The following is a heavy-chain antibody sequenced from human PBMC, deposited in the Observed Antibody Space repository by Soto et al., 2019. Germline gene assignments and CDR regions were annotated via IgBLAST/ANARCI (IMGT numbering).Heavy chain of an antibody. CDR1: GGSISSYY. V-gene: IGHV4-59*01. D-gene: IGHD6-13*01. Sequence: SETLSLTCTVSGGSISSYYWSWIRQPPGKGLEWIGYIYYSGSTNYNPSLKSRVTISVDTSKNQFSLKLSSVTAADTAVYYCAREGIFSSSWSWFGWFDPWGQGTLVTVSS. J-gene: IGHJ5*02. CDR3: AREGIFSSSWSWFGWFDP. CDR2: IYYSGST.